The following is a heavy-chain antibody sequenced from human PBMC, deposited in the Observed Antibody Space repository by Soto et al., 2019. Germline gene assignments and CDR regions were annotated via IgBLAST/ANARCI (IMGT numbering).Heavy chain of an antibody. D-gene: IGHD1-26*01. CDR1: GFSFSNYA. J-gene: IGHJ4*02. CDR2: ISNDGVDR. Sequence: QVQFVESGGYVVQPGRSLRLSCAASGFSFSNYATHWVRQAPGKGLEWVTLISNDGVDRKYADSVKGRFTISRDNSNSMMYLQMNSLRTEDTAVYFCARNFDSARSELDYWGQGTLVTVS. V-gene: IGHV3-30*14. CDR3: ARNFDSARSELDY.